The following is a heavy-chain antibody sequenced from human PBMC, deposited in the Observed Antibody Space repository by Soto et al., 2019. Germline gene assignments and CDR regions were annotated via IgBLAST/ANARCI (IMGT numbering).Heavy chain of an antibody. CDR1: GYTFTSYG. J-gene: IGHJ4*02. D-gene: IGHD1-1*01. CDR2: ISAHNGNT. Sequence: QVHLVQSGAEVKKPGASVKVSCKASGYTFTSYGITWVRQAPGQGLEWMGWISAHNGNTDYAQKLQGRVIVTRDTSTSPAYMALRSLISDATAVYYCARGRYGDYWGQGALVTVSS. V-gene: IGHV1-18*01. CDR3: ARGRYGDY.